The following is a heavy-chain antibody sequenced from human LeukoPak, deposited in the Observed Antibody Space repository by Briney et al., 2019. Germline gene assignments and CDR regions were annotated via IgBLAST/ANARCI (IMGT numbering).Heavy chain of an antibody. J-gene: IGHJ4*02. CDR3: ARGGHYYGSGSYYLDY. Sequence: GGSLRLSCAASGFTFSSYEMNWVRQAPGKGLEWVSYINSGGSTKYYADSVRGRFTISRDNAKNSLFLQMNSLRAEDTAVYYCARGGHYYGSGSYYLDYWGQGNLVTVSS. CDR1: GFTFSSYE. D-gene: IGHD3-10*01. V-gene: IGHV3-48*03. CDR2: INSGGSTK.